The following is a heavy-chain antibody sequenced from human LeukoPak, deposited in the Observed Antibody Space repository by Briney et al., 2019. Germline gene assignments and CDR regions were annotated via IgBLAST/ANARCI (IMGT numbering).Heavy chain of an antibody. CDR3: ASSGSYI. V-gene: IGHV4-34*01. J-gene: IGHJ4*02. Sequence: SETLSLTCAVSGGSFSGYYWSWIRQPPGKGLEWIGEINHSGSTNYNPSLKSRVTISVDTSKNQFSLKLSSVTAADTAVYYCASSGSYIWGQGTLVTVSS. CDR1: GGSFSGYY. CDR2: INHSGST. D-gene: IGHD3-10*01.